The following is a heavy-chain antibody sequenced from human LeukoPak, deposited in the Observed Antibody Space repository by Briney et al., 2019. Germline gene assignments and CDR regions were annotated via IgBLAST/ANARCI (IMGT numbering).Heavy chain of an antibody. D-gene: IGHD3-3*01. CDR2: ISGSGGST. CDR1: GFTFSSYA. J-gene: IGHJ4*02. CDR3: ARSARLMKGVVEVTALDD. V-gene: IGHV3-23*01. Sequence: GGSLRLSCAASGFTFSSYAMRWVRQAPGKGLVWVSPISGSGGSTSYADSVKGRFTISRDNAKNTVYLEMNSLRADDTAVYYCARSARLMKGVVEVTALDDWGQGTLVTVSS.